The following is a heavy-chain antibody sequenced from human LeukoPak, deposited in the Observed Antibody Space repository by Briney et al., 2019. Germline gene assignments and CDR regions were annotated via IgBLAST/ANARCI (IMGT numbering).Heavy chain of an antibody. CDR3: AKERATLSGFDY. Sequence: SGESLRLSCAASGFTFSSYAMSWVRQAPGKGLEWVALISYDGSNKYYADSVKGRFTISRDNSKNTLYLQMNSLRAEDTAVYYCAKERATLSGFDYWGQGTLVTVSS. CDR2: ISYDGSNK. D-gene: IGHD1-26*01. J-gene: IGHJ4*02. CDR1: GFTFSSYA. V-gene: IGHV3-30*18.